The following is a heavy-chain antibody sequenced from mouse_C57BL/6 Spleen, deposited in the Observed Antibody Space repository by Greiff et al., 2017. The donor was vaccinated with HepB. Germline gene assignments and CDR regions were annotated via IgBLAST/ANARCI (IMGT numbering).Heavy chain of an antibody. V-gene: IGHV1-22*01. CDR3: ARYRGITWYAMDY. CDR1: GYTFTDYN. Sequence: EVQLQQSGPELVKPGASVKMSCKASGYTFTDYNMHWVKQSHGKSLEWIGYINPNNGGTSYNQKFKGKATLTVNKSSSTAYMELRSLTSEDSAVYYCARYRGITWYAMDYWGQGTSVTVSS. J-gene: IGHJ4*01. CDR2: INPNNGGT. D-gene: IGHD1-1*01.